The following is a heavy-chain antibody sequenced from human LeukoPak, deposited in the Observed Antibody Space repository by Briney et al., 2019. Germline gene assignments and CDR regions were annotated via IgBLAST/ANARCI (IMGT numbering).Heavy chain of an antibody. D-gene: IGHD5-18*01. CDR3: ARTRGYSYGFNG. CDR1: GFTFISYG. V-gene: IGHV3-33*05. J-gene: IGHJ4*02. CDR2: LSDEEGNK. Sequence: GGSLRLSGEAFGFTFISYGINWVGKAPGKGLEWWGFLSDEEGNKNYADSVKGRFTISRDNSKDTLYLQMNSLRAEDTAVYYCARTRGYSYGFNGWGQGTLVTVSS.